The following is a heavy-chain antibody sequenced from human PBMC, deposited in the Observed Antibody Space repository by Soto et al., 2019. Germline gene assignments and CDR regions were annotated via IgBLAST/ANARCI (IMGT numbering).Heavy chain of an antibody. CDR1: GGSFSGYY. Sequence: SSETLSLTCAVYGGSFSGYYWSWIRQPPGKGLEWIGEINHSGSTNYNPSLKSRVTISVDTSKNQFSLKLSSVTAADTAVYYCASTRMIVAHFDYWGKGTLVTVSS. CDR3: ASTRMIVAHFDY. CDR2: INHSGST. V-gene: IGHV4-34*01. D-gene: IGHD3-22*01. J-gene: IGHJ4*02.